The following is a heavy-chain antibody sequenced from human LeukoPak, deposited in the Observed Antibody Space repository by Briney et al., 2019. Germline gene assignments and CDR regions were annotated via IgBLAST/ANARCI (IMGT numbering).Heavy chain of an antibody. CDR1: RFTFSSYV. Sequence: GGSLRLSCAASRFTFSSYVMHWVRQAPGKGLEYVSTISSNGGSTYYANSVKGRFTIPRDNSKNTLYLQMSSLRSEDTAVYYCARELFRGSGPPELLVFDPWGQGTLVTVSS. V-gene: IGHV3-64*01. CDR3: ARELFRGSGPPELLVFDP. CDR2: ISSNGGST. J-gene: IGHJ5*02. D-gene: IGHD3-10*01.